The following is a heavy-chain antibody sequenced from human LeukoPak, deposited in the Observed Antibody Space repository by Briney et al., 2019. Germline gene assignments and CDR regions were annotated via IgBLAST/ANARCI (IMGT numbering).Heavy chain of an antibody. V-gene: IGHV4-59*08. CDR1: GGSISSYY. D-gene: IGHD6-19*01. Sequence: SETLSLTCTVSGGSISSYYWSWIRQPPGKGLEWIGYIYYSGSTNYNPSLKSRVTISVDTSKNQFSLKLSSVTAADTAVYYCARHLRAVAGNPLDYWGQGTLVTVSS. CDR3: ARHLRAVAGNPLDY. J-gene: IGHJ4*02. CDR2: IYYSGST.